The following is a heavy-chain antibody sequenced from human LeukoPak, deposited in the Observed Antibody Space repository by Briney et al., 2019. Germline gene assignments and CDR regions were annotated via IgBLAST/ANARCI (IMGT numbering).Heavy chain of an antibody. CDR3: ARDLGNFDSGTSYLDY. CDR2: IWYDGSKK. J-gene: IGHJ4*02. D-gene: IGHD3-10*01. CDR1: GFTFGSFG. V-gene: IGHV3-33*07. Sequence: GGSLRLSCAASGFTFGSFGFFWVRQAPGKGLEWVAVIWYDGSKKYYADSVKGRFTISRDDSKKILYLQMNSLGAEDTAVYYCARDLGNFDSGTSYLDYWGQGTLVNVSA.